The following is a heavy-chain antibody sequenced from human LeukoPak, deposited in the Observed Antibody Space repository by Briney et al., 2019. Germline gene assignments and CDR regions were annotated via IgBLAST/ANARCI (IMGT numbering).Heavy chain of an antibody. Sequence: SGGSLRLSCAASGFTFSSYSMNWVRQAPGKGLEWVSSISSSSSYIYYADSVKGRFTISRDNAKNSLYLQMNSLRAEDRAVYYCARERGVRGTYYYYYGMDVWGQGTTVTVSS. CDR1: GFTFSSYS. CDR3: ARERGVRGTYYYYYGMDV. CDR2: ISSSSSYI. D-gene: IGHD3-10*01. J-gene: IGHJ6*02. V-gene: IGHV3-21*01.